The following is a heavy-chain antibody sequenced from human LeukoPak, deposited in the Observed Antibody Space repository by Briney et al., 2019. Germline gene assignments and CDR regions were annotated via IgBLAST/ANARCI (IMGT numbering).Heavy chain of an antibody. CDR2: IYYSGST. V-gene: IGHV4-59*08. D-gene: IGHD5-12*01. CDR1: GGSISSYY. CDR3: ARSSGYDSPYYFDY. Sequence: SETLSLTCTVSGGSISSYYWSWIRQPPGKGLEWIGYIYYSGSTNYNPSLKSRVTISVDTSKNRFSLKLSSVTAADTAVYYCARSSGYDSPYYFDYWGQGTLVTVSS. J-gene: IGHJ4*02.